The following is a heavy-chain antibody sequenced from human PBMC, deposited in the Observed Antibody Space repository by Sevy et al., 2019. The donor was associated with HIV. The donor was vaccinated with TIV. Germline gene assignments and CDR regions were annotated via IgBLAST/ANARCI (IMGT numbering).Heavy chain of an antibody. D-gene: IGHD6-19*01. V-gene: IGHV4-38-2*01. CDR3: ARAIGTQVAGLYYFDY. Sequence: SETLSLTCAVSAYSISSDYYWGWVRQPPGKGLEWIGSIYHSGYSYYNPSFKSRVTISVNTSKNQFSPKLSSVTAADTAVYYCARAIGTQVAGLYYFDYWGQGTLVTVSS. J-gene: IGHJ4*02. CDR1: AYSISSDYY. CDR2: IYHSGYS.